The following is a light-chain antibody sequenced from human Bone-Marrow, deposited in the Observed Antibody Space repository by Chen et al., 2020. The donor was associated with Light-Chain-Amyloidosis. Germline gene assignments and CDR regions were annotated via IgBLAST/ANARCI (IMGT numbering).Light chain of an antibody. Sequence: IVLTQSPGTLSLSPVERATLPCRASQSVSSSYLAWYQQKPGQAPRLLIYAASSRATGIPDRFSGSESGTDFTLTISRLEPEDFAVYYCQQYGSSPRFTFGPGTKVDIK. CDR3: QQYGSSPRFT. V-gene: IGKV3-20*01. CDR1: QSVSSSY. J-gene: IGKJ3*01. CDR2: AAS.